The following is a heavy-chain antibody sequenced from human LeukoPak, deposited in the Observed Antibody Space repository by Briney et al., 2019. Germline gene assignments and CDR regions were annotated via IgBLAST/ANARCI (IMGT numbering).Heavy chain of an antibody. CDR2: ISYDGSNK. Sequence: GGSLRLSCEAPGFTLSSYASHGVRQAPARGLEWVAVISYDGSNKYYADSVKGRFTISRDNSKNTLYLQMNSLRAEDTAVYYCASGSRYFDYWGQGTLVTVSS. V-gene: IGHV3-30-3*01. CDR3: ASGSRYFDY. CDR1: GFTLSSYA. J-gene: IGHJ4*02.